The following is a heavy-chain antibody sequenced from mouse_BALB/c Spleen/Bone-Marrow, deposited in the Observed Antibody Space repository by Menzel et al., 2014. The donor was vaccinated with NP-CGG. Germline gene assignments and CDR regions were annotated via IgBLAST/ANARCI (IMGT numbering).Heavy chain of an antibody. CDR2: IDPANGNT. CDR3: ARGEYYAMDY. V-gene: IGHV14-3*02. J-gene: IGHJ4*01. Sequence: VQLQQPGAELVKPGASVKLSCTASGFNIKDTYMHWVKQRPEQGLEWIGRIDPANGNTKYDPKFQGKATITADTSSNAAYLQLSSLTSEDTAVYYCARGEYYAMDYWGQGTSVTVSS. CDR1: GFNIKDTY.